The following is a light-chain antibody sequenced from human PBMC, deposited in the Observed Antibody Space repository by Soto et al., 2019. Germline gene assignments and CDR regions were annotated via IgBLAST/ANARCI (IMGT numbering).Light chain of an antibody. Sequence: DIQMTQSPRFLSASVGDRVTITCRASQNIRTYLTWYQQKPGKGPTVLIYAASTLQRGVPSRFSGSTTGTDFTLTITGLQPEDSATYYYQQTLSAPRTLGLGTQVEIK. CDR1: QNIRTY. CDR2: AAS. V-gene: IGKV1-39*01. J-gene: IGKJ1*01. CDR3: QQTLSAPRT.